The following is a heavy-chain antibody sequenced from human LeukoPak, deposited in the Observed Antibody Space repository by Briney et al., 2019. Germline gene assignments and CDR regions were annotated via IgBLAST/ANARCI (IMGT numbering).Heavy chain of an antibody. CDR1: GFTLSSYV. D-gene: IGHD1-26*01. CDR2: IRYDGTNR. Sequence: GGSLRLSCAASGFTLSSYVMHWVRQAPGKGLEWVAFIRYDGTNRYYADSVKGRFTISRDNSKNTLYLQMNSLRAEDTAVYYCAKSTIVGATVDAFDIWGQGTMVTVSS. CDR3: AKSTIVGATVDAFDI. V-gene: IGHV3-30*02. J-gene: IGHJ3*02.